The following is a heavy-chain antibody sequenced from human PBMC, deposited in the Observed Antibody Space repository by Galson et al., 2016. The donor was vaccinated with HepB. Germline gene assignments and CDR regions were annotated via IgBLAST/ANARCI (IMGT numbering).Heavy chain of an antibody. J-gene: IGHJ3*02. CDR1: GFTFSSYW. V-gene: IGHV3-74*01. Sequence: SLRLSCAASGFTFSSYWMHWVRQAPGKGLVWVSRINSDGSSTNYADSEKGRFTISRDNAKNTLYLQMNSLRAEDTAVYYCARTESTDYYDAFDIWGRGTMVTVSS. CDR3: ARTESTDYYDAFDI. CDR2: INSDGSST. D-gene: IGHD3-10*01.